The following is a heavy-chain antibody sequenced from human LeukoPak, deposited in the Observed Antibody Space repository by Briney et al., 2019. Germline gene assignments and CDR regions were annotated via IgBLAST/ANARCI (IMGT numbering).Heavy chain of an antibody. J-gene: IGHJ4*02. Sequence: GESLKISCKGSGYSFTSYWIGWVRQMPGKGLEWMGIIYPGDSDTRYSPSFQGQVTISADKSISTAYLQWSSLKASDTAMYYCARQDFDYGDRNFDYWGREPWSPSPQ. D-gene: IGHD4-17*01. CDR1: GYSFTSYW. CDR3: ARQDFDYGDRNFDY. CDR2: IYPGDSDT. V-gene: IGHV5-51*01.